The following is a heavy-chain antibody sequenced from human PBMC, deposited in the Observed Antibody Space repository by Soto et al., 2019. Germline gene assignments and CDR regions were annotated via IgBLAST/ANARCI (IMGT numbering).Heavy chain of an antibody. J-gene: IGHJ4*02. CDR2: ISGSGGST. CDR1: GFTFSSYA. D-gene: IGHD3-3*01. Sequence: EVQLLESGGGLVQPGGSLRLSCAASGFTFSSYAMSWVRQAPGKGLEWVSAISGSGGSTYYADSVKGRFTISRDNSKNTLYLQMNSLRAEDTAVYYCAKDPLAMEVFGFWSGSEYDYWGQGTLVTVSS. V-gene: IGHV3-23*01. CDR3: AKDPLAMEVFGFWSGSEYDY.